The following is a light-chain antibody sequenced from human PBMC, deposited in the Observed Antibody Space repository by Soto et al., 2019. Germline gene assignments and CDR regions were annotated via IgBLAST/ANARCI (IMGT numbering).Light chain of an antibody. J-gene: IGKJ1*01. Sequence: VVLMQAPGTLSLSPGERATLSCRARQSVRSAFLAWYQQKPGQGPGLRIYGASSRASGIPERFSGSGVGTDFTLTISILEPKDFAVYDCQHYGSSSRWTFGQESK. CDR1: QSVRSAF. V-gene: IGKV3-20*01. CDR2: GAS. CDR3: QHYGSSSRWT.